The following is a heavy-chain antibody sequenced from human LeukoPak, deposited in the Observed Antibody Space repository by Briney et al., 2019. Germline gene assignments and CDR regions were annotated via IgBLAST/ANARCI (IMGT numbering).Heavy chain of an antibody. J-gene: IGHJ5*02. CDR2: IIPIFGTA. D-gene: IGHD5/OR15-5a*01. Sequence: ASVKVSCKAPGGTFSSYAISWVRQAPGQGPEWMGGIIPIFGTANYAQKFQGRVTITTDESTSTAYMELSSLRSEDTAVYYCARDLSPRWFDPWGQGTLVTVSS. CDR3: ARDLSPRWFDP. CDR1: GGTFSSYA. V-gene: IGHV1-69*05.